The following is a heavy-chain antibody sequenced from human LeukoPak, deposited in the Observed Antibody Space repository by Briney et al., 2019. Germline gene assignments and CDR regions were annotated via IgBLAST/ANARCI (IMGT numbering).Heavy chain of an antibody. J-gene: IGHJ4*02. CDR3: ARAERGGTNYFDY. CDR2: IFYSGST. D-gene: IGHD1-26*01. Sequence: PSETLSLTCTVSGGSISSYYWSWIRQHPGKGLEWIGYIFYSGSTYYNPSLKSRVTISVDTSKNQFSLKLSSVTAADTAVYYCARAERGGTNYFDYWGQGTLVTVSS. CDR1: GGSISSYY. V-gene: IGHV4-59*06.